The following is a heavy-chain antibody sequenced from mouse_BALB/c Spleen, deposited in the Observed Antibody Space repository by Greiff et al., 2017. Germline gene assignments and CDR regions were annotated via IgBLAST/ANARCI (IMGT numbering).Heavy chain of an antibody. Sequence: EVQLQQSGPGLVKPSQSLSLTCSVTGYSITSGYYWNWIRQFPGNKLEWMGYISYDGSNNYNPSLKNRISITRDTSKNQFFLKLNSVTTEDTATYYCARDNLGNAMDYWGQGTSVTVSS. CDR3: ARDNLGNAMDY. CDR2: ISYDGSN. V-gene: IGHV3-6*02. CDR1: GYSITSGYY. J-gene: IGHJ4*01. D-gene: IGHD3-3*01.